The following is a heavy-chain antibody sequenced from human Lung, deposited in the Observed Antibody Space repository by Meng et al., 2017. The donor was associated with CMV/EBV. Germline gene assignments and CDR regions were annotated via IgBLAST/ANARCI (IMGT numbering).Heavy chain of an antibody. D-gene: IGHD2-2*01. CDR2: MNPNSGNT. Sequence: ASVXVSXKASGYMFTTYDINWVRQATGQGLEWMGWMNPNSGNTGYAQKFQGRVTLTRVTSISTAYMELISLTSDDTAVYYCARTRIEVEPDGRKIKYYNYGRDVWXQGTXVTGSS. CDR3: ARTRIEVEPDGRKIKYYNYGRDV. J-gene: IGHJ6*02. CDR1: GYMFTTYD. V-gene: IGHV1-8*01.